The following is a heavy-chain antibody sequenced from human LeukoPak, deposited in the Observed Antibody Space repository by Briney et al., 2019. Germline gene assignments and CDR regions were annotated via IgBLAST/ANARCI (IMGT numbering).Heavy chain of an antibody. Sequence: GGSLRLSCAASGFTFSSYSMSWVRQAPGKGLEWVSAICGSGGSTYYAASVKGRFTISRDNSKNTLYLQMKSRRAEDTAVYYCAKEEGAGPFDYWGQGTLVTVSP. D-gene: IGHD1-26*01. CDR2: ICGSGGST. V-gene: IGHV3-23*01. CDR3: AKEEGAGPFDY. J-gene: IGHJ4*02. CDR1: GFTFSSYS.